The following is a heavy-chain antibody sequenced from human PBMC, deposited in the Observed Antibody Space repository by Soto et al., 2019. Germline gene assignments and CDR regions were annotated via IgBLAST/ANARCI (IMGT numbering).Heavy chain of an antibody. CDR1: GYTFTTYE. V-gene: IGHV1-8*01. D-gene: IGHD3-10*01. CDR3: ARVGGQLFGDHGMDV. Sequence: QVQLVQSGAEVKKPGASVKVSCKASGYTFTTYEINWVRQVPGQGREWMGWMSPSSGNTGYVDQFRGRVTMTSSTSMTTAYMELSSLRSEDTVVYYCARVGGQLFGDHGMDVWGLGTTVTVSS. CDR2: MSPSSGNT. J-gene: IGHJ6*02.